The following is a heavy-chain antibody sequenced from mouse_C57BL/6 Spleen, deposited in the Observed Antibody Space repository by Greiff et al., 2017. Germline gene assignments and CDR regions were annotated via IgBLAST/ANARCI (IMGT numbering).Heavy chain of an antibody. CDR2: IYPGDGDT. J-gene: IGHJ3*01. V-gene: IGHV1-82*01. D-gene: IGHD2-2*01. CDR3: ASSYGYDGEAY. Sequence: QVQLKQSGPELVKPGASVKISCKASGYAFSSSWMNWVKQRPGKGLEWIGRIYPGDGDTNYNGKFKGKATLTADKSSSTAYMQLSSLTSEDSAVYFCASSYGYDGEAYWGQGTLVTVSA. CDR1: GYAFSSSW.